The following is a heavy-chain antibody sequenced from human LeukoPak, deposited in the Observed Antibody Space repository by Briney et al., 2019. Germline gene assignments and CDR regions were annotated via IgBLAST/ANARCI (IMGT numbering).Heavy chain of an antibody. CDR1: GFTLRTYA. Sequence: PGGSLRLSRAASGFTLRTYAMSWVRQAPGKGLEWVSVITGTGGGGNKTYYADSVRGRFSISRDDSKNVLFLQMNDLRVCDTAVYFWATTVTLDFWGQGTRVLVSS. CDR3: ATTVTLDF. CDR2: ITGTGGGGNKT. J-gene: IGHJ4*02. D-gene: IGHD1-1*01. V-gene: IGHV3-23*01.